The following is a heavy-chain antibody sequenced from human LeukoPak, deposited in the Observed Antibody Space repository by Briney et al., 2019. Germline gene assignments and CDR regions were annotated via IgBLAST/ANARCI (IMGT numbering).Heavy chain of an antibody. V-gene: IGHV5-51*01. CDR1: GSSFTSYW. Sequence: GESLKISCKGSGSSFTSYWIGWVRQMPGKGLEWMGIIYPDDSDTRYSPSFQGQVTISADKSISTAYLQWSSLKASDTAMYYCARPGITGTTGLDYWGQGTLVTVSS. D-gene: IGHD1-20*01. CDR2: IYPDDSDT. CDR3: ARPGITGTTGLDY. J-gene: IGHJ4*02.